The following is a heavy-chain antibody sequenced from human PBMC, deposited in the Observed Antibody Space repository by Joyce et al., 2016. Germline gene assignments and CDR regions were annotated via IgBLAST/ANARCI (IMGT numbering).Heavy chain of an antibody. J-gene: IGHJ4*02. D-gene: IGHD3-10*01. CDR2: LYSGGIT. V-gene: IGHV3-66*04. Sequence: EVQLVESGGGLVQPGGSLRLSCAASGFTVSSDYMTWVRQAPGQGLEWVSILYSGGITYYADSVRGGFTISRDNSKTTLYLQMSSLRPEDTAIYYCASQFGSLFSNYVVYWGQGALVTVSS. CDR3: ASQFGSLFSNYVVY. CDR1: GFTVSSDY.